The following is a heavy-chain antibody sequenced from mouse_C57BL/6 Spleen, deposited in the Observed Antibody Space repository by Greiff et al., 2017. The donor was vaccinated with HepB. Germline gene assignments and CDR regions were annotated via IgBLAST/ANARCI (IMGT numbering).Heavy chain of an antibody. J-gene: IGHJ3*01. CDR2: ISSGGSYT. CDR1: GFTFSSYG. V-gene: IGHV5-6*01. D-gene: IGHD3-1*01. CDR3: ARHGLGTGIAY. Sequence: EVKLVESGGDLVKPGGSLKLSCAASGFTFSSYGMSWVRQTPDKRLEWVATISSGGSYTYYPDSVKGRFTISRDNAKNTLYLQMSSLKSEDTAMYYCARHGLGTGIAYWGQGTLVTVSA.